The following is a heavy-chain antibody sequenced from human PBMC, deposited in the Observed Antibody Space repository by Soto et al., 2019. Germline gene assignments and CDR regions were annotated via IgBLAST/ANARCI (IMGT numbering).Heavy chain of an antibody. CDR2: IVVGSGNT. CDR3: AADFVVGVAATGYYYYGMDV. Sequence: QMQLVQSGPEVKKPGTSVKVSCKASGFTFTSSAVQWVRQARGQRLEWIGWIVVGSGNTNYAQKFQERVTITRDISTTTAYMGLSSMGSEDTAVYYWAADFVVGVAATGYYYYGMDVWGQGTTVTVSS. J-gene: IGHJ6*02. CDR1: GFTFTSSA. D-gene: IGHD2-15*01. V-gene: IGHV1-58*01.